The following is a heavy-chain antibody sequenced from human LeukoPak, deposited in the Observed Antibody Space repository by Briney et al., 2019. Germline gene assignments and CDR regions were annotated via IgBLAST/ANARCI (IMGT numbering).Heavy chain of an antibody. V-gene: IGHV4-30-4*01. D-gene: IGHD2-15*01. CDR2: IYYSGST. Sequence: SETLSLTCAVYGGSFSGYYWGWIRQPPGKGLEWIGYIYYSGSTYYNPSLKSRVTISVDTSKNQFSLKLSSVTAADTAVYYCAGEVVVAANYGMDVWGQGTTVTVSS. J-gene: IGHJ6*02. CDR3: AGEVVVAANYGMDV. CDR1: GGSFSGYY.